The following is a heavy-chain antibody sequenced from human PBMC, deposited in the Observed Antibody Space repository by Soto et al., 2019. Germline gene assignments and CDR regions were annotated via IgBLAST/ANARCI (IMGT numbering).Heavy chain of an antibody. J-gene: IGHJ4*02. CDR2: IDEYGSTI. CDR3: TRDLGGKGAS. V-gene: IGHV3-74*01. Sequence: EVQLVESGGGLVQPGGSLRLSCAASGFTFSSYCMHWVRQVPGKGLLWVSRIDEYGSTINYADSVRGRFTISRDNARNTLYLEINSLRAVDTALYYCTRDLGGKGASGGPGTLVTVSS. D-gene: IGHD3-10*01. CDR1: GFTFSSYC.